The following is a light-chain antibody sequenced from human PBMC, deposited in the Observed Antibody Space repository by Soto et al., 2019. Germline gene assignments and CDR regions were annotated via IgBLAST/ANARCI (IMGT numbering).Light chain of an antibody. CDR2: DDN. J-gene: IGLJ1*01. V-gene: IGLV1-51*01. CDR3: GSWDSSLSAYV. Sequence: QSALTQPPSVSAAPGHKVTISCSGSSSNIGGNSVSWYQQLPGTAPKLLIYDDNKRPSGIPDRFSGSKSGTSATLGITGFQTGDEADYYCGSWDSSLSAYVFGTGPKVTVL. CDR1: SSNIGGNS.